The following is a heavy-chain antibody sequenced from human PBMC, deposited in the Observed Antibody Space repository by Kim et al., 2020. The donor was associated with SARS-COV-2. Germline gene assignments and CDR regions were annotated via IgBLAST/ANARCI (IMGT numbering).Heavy chain of an antibody. D-gene: IGHD3-22*01. Sequence: SVKGRFTISRDNAKNSLFLQMNSLRAEDTAVYYCASGGYYDSSGFDYFDYWGQGTLVTVSS. CDR3: ASGGYYDSSGFDYFDY. V-gene: IGHV3-11*03. J-gene: IGHJ4*02.